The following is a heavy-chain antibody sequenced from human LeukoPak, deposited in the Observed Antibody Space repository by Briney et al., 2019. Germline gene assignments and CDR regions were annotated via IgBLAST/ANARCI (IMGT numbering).Heavy chain of an antibody. D-gene: IGHD3-10*01. Sequence: GGSLRLSCAASGFTFNNYWMTWFRQAPGKGLEWVVNIKQDGTEIFYVDSVRGRFIISRDNAGNSLYLQMNSLRVEDTAVYYCARTPDGADYWGQGTLVTVSS. CDR1: GFTFNNYW. J-gene: IGHJ4*02. CDR2: IKQDGTEI. V-gene: IGHV3-7*01. CDR3: ARTPDGADY.